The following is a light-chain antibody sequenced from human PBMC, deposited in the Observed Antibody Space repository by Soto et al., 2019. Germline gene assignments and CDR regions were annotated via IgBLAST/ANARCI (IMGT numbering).Light chain of an antibody. CDR1: QSFNSIY. J-gene: IGKJ1*01. CDR3: HQYDSWT. Sequence: EIVLTQSPGTLSLSPGERATLSCRASQSFNSIYLAWYQQKPGQAPRLRIYGASSRATGIPDRFSGSGSGTDFTLTISRLEPEDFAVYYCHQYDSWTFGQGTKV. V-gene: IGKV3-20*01. CDR2: GAS.